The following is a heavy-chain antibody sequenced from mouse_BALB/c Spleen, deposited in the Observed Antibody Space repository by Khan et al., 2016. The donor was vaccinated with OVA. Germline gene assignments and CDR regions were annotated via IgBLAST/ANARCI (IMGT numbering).Heavy chain of an antibody. Sequence: QVQLKESGPGLVAPSQSLSITCTISGFSLTNYGVHWVRQPPGKGLEWLVVIWSDGSATYNSALKSRLSISKDNSKSKVFLKMNSLQNDDTAMYYWARQPYYHYYIMDYWGQGTSVTVSS. CDR1: GFSLTNYG. J-gene: IGHJ4*01. CDR2: IWSDGSA. CDR3: ARQPYYHYYIMDY. D-gene: IGHD2-10*01. V-gene: IGHV2-6-1*01.